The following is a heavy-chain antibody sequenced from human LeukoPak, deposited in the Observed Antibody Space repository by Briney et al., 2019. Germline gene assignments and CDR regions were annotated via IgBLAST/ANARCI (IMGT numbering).Heavy chain of an antibody. CDR2: ISYDGKNK. CDR1: GFTFSSHP. CDR3: VRVMTTTRNFDY. D-gene: IGHD1-1*01. J-gene: IGHJ4*02. V-gene: IGHV3-30*04. Sequence: PGGSLRLSCAASGFTFSSHPMHWVRQTPGRGLEWVAVISYDGKNKYYADSVNGRFTVSRDNTKNTLYLQMNSLRVDDIGVYYCVRVMTTTRNFDYWGPGTLVTASS.